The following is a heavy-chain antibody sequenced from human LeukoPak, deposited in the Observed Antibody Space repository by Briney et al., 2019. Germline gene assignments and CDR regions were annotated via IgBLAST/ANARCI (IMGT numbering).Heavy chain of an antibody. Sequence: SETLSLTCTVSGGSISSYYSTWIRQPAGKGLEWIGRIYTSGSTNYNPSLKSRVTISVDKSKNQFSLKLSSVTAADTAVYYCASSKPRGWLTHWGQGTLVTVSS. CDR1: GGSISSYY. D-gene: IGHD2-15*01. V-gene: IGHV4-4*07. CDR2: IYTSGST. J-gene: IGHJ4*02. CDR3: ASSKPRGWLTH.